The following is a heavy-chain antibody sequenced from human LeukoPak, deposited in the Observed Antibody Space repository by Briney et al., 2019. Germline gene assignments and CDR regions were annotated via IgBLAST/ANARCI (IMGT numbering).Heavy chain of an antibody. V-gene: IGHV3-48*04. D-gene: IGHD4-17*01. CDR1: GFTFSSYS. J-gene: IGHJ4*02. CDR3: ARETVYYFDY. CDR2: ISSSSSII. Sequence: GGSLRLSCAASGFTFSSYSMSWVRQPPGRGLEWVSYISSSSSIIYYADSVKGRFTISRDNAKNSLYLQMDSLRAEDTAVYFCARETVYYFDYWGQGTLVTVSS.